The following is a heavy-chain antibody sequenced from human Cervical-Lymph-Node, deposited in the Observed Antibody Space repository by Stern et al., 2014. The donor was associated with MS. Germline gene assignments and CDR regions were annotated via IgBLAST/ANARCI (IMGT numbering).Heavy chain of an antibody. CDR1: GDTFSSYA. D-gene: IGHD1-26*01. V-gene: IGHV1-69*06. J-gene: IGHJ4*02. CDR2: IAPSFRTT. Sequence: QLVESGAEVKKPGSSVKVSCKASGDTFSSYAINWVRQVPGQGLEWMGGIAPSFRTTNYAQKFQGRVTITADKSTNTAYMELMTMRSEDAAVYYCARGGGLVGYFDYWGQGTLVSVSS. CDR3: ARGGGLVGYFDY.